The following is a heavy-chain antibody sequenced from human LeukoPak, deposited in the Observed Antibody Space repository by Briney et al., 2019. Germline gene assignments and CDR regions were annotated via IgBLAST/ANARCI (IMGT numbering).Heavy chain of an antibody. CDR2: INHSGST. J-gene: IGHJ4*02. CDR3: ARAGGYYDFWSGYYTGAYFDY. CDR1: GGSFSGYY. D-gene: IGHD3-3*01. V-gene: IGHV4-34*01. Sequence: SSETLSLTCAVYGGSFSGYYWSWIRQPPGKGLEWIGEINHSGSTNYNPSLKSRVTISVETSKNQFSLKLSSVTAADTAVYYCARAGGYYDFWSGYYTGAYFDYWGQGTLVTVSS.